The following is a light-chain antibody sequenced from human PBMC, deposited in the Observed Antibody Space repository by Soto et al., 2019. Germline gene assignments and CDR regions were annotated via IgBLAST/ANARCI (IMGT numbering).Light chain of an antibody. CDR2: VAS. Sequence: EIVMPQSPATLSVSPGERATLSCRASQSVSSNLAWYQQKPGQTPKLLIYVASTRATGIPTRFSGSGSGAEFPLTISGLKSEDFAVYYCQQYNVWPLTFGGGNKVEF. CDR3: QQYNVWPLT. J-gene: IGKJ4*01. V-gene: IGKV3-15*01. CDR1: QSVSSN.